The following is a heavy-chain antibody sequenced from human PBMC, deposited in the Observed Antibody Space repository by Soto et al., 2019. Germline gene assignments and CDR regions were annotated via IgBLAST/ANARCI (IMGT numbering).Heavy chain of an antibody. CDR2: IYYSGST. V-gene: IGHV4-59*01. Sequence: SETLSLTCTVSGGSISSYYRSWIRQPPGKGLEWIGYIYYSGSTNYNPSLKSRVTISVDTSKNQFSLKLSSVTAADTAVYHCGRYRANYDFWSGPYYYGMDVWGQGTTVTVSS. CDR3: GRYRANYDFWSGPYYYGMDV. CDR1: GGSISSYY. D-gene: IGHD3-3*01. J-gene: IGHJ6*02.